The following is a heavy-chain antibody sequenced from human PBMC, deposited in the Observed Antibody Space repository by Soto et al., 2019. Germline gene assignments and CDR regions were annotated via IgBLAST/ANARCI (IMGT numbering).Heavy chain of an antibody. CDR3: ERLQTIFGVVSHDDY. V-gene: IGHV4-59*01. Sequence: ETLSLTCTVSGGAISSYYWSWIRQPPGKGLEGIGYIYYSGSTNYNPSLKSRVTISVDPSKNQFSLRLSSVTAADTAVYYCERLQTIFGVVSHDDYWGQGTLVTVS. J-gene: IGHJ4*02. CDR1: GGAISSYY. CDR2: IYYSGST. D-gene: IGHD3-3*01.